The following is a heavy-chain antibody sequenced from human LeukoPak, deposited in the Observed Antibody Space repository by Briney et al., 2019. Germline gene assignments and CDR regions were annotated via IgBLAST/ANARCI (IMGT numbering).Heavy chain of an antibody. CDR1: GGSISSYY. CDR3: ARSLGH. Sequence: PSETLSLTCTVSGGSISSYYWSWIRQPPGKGLEWIGEINHSGSTNYNPSLKSRVTISVDTSKNQFSLKLSSVTAADTAVYYCARSLGHWGQGTLVTVSS. CDR2: INHSGST. J-gene: IGHJ4*02. D-gene: IGHD3-16*01. V-gene: IGHV4-34*01.